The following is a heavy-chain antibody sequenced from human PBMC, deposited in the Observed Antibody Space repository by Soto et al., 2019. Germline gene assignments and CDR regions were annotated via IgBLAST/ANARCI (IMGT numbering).Heavy chain of an antibody. CDR3: ARDRGYSSGWSTPLDY. CDR1: GYTFTSYD. D-gene: IGHD6-19*01. Sequence: ASVKVSCKASGYTFTSYDINWVRQATGQGLEWMGWMNPNSGNTGYAQKFQGRVTMTRNTSISTAYMELSSLRSEDTAVYYCARDRGYSSGWSTPLDYWGQGTLVTVSS. V-gene: IGHV1-8*01. J-gene: IGHJ4*02. CDR2: MNPNSGNT.